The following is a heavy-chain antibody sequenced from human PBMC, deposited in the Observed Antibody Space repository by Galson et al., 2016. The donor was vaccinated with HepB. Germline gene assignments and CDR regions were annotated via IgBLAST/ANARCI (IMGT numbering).Heavy chain of an antibody. D-gene: IGHD3-16*01. CDR3: ATARSPLGGVRYFDL. CDR1: GFIFSDYY. J-gene: IGHJ2*01. CDR2: IYHSGST. Sequence: LRLSCAASGFIFSDYYMNWIRQAPGKGLEWLGYIYHSGSTTYNPSLDSRVTMSLDTSKNQVSLTLRSVTAADTAIYYCATARSPLGGVRYFDLWGRGTLVTVSS. V-gene: IGHV4-59*01.